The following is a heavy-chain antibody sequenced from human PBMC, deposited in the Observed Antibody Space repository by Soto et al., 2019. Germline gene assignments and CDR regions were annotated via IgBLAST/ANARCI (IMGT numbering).Heavy chain of an antibody. CDR2: IIPIFGTA. J-gene: IGHJ5*02. Sequence: QVQLVQSGAEVKKPGSSVKVSCKASGGTFSSYAISWVRQAPGQGLEWMGGIIPIFGTANYAQKFQGRVTITADEYTSTAYMELSSLRSEDTAVYYCAREGEGYCSSTRCYLGWFDPWGQGTLVTVSS. V-gene: IGHV1-69*01. D-gene: IGHD2-2*01. CDR1: GGTFSSYA. CDR3: AREGEGYCSSTRCYLGWFDP.